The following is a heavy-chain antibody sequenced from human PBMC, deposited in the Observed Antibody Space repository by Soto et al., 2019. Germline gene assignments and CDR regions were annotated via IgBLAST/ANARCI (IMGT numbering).Heavy chain of an antibody. CDR3: ARAIVAGYYYYYGMDV. Sequence: SQTLSLTCAISGDSVSSNSAAWNWIRQSPSRGLEWLGRTYYRSKWYNDYAVSVKSRIIINPDTSKNQFSLQLNSVTPEDTAVYYCARAIVAGYYYYYGMDVWGQGTTVTVSS. CDR2: TYYRSKWYN. V-gene: IGHV6-1*01. J-gene: IGHJ6*02. CDR1: GDSVSSNSAA. D-gene: IGHD5-12*01.